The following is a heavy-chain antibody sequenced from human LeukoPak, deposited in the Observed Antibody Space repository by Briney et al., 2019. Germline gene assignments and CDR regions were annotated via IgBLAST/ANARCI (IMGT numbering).Heavy chain of an antibody. Sequence: GGSLRLSCAASGFTFSNYAMSLVRQAPGKGLEWVSVISASSTTTYCADSVKGRFTISRDNSKNTLYLQMNSLRAEDTAVYYCARRHYDILTGSSSFRYFDYWGQGTLVTVSS. D-gene: IGHD3-9*01. CDR1: GFTFSNYA. CDR3: ARRHYDILTGSSSFRYFDY. J-gene: IGHJ4*02. V-gene: IGHV3-23*01. CDR2: ISASSTTT.